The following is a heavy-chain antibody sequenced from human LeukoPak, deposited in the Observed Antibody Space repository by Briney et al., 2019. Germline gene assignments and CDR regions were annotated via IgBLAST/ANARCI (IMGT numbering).Heavy chain of an antibody. Sequence: SGGSLRLSCTASGFTFSSYWMHWIRQAPGKGLVWVSHIKSDGSGINYADSVKGRFTISRDNTKNTLYLQMNSLRAEDTAVYYCTSGSYYNDYWGQGTLVTVSS. D-gene: IGHD3-10*01. J-gene: IGHJ4*02. V-gene: IGHV3-74*01. CDR1: GFTFSSYW. CDR2: IKSDGSGI. CDR3: TSGSYYNDY.